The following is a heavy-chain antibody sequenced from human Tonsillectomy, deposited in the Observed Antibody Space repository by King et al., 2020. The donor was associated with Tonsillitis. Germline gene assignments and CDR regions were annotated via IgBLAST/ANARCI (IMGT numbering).Heavy chain of an antibody. CDR3: VKDPTGGWFGAELNYFAY. Sequence: VQLVESGGGVVQPGGSLRLSCAASGFTFSSYGMHWVRQAPGKGLEWVTFIRYDGSKKYYADSVKGRFTISRDNSKNTVYREMHSLRAEDTAVYYCVKDPTGGWFGAELNYFAYWGQGTLVTVSS. CDR1: GFTFSSYG. D-gene: IGHD3-16*01. CDR2: IRYDGSKK. J-gene: IGHJ4*02. V-gene: IGHV3-30*02.